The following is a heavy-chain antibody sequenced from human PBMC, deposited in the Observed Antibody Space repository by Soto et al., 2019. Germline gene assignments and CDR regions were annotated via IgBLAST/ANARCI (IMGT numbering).Heavy chain of an antibody. Sequence: GGSLRLSCAASGFTFSSYSMNWVRQAPGKGLEWVSSISSSSSYIYYADSVKGRFTISRDNAKNSLYLQMNSLRAEDTAVYYCARAGSYYGSIYYYYYYMDVWGKGTTVTVSS. V-gene: IGHV3-21*01. CDR2: ISSSSSYI. CDR3: ARAGSYYGSIYYYYYYMDV. D-gene: IGHD3-10*01. J-gene: IGHJ6*03. CDR1: GFTFSSYS.